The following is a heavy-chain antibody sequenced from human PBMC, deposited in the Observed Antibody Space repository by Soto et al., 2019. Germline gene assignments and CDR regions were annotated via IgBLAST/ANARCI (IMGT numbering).Heavy chain of an antibody. CDR2: IIPVSGAA. D-gene: IGHD2-2*01. CDR3: ATALGCRSTSCTLDY. CDR1: GGTLGSYA. V-gene: IGHV1-69*01. Sequence: QVQLVQSGAEVKKPGSSVKGSCKASGGTLGSYAFSWVRQAPGQGLEWMGGIIPVSGAAHYAQKFQGRVTITADESTSTAYMELSSLSSQDTAVYYCATALGCRSTSCTLDYWGQGTRVIVSS. J-gene: IGHJ4*02.